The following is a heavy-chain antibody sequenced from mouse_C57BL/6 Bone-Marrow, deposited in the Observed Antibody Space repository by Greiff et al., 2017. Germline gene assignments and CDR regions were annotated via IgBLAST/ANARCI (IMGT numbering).Heavy chain of an antibody. CDR1: GYTFTSYG. D-gene: IGHD2-4*01. V-gene: IGHV1-81*01. CDR2: IYPRSGTT. Sequence: QVQLQQSGAELARPGASVKLSCKASGYTFTSYGISWVKQRTGQGLEWIGEIYPRSGTTYYNEKFKGKATLTADKSSSQAYMELRSLTSEDSAVYFCARSGNDYSWFAYWGQGTLVTVSA. CDR3: ARSGNDYSWFAY. J-gene: IGHJ3*01.